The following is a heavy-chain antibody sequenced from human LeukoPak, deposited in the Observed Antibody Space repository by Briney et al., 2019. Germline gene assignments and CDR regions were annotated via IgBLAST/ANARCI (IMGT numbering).Heavy chain of an antibody. CDR2: ITVTTTFI. J-gene: IGHJ3*02. Sequence: GGSLRLSCAASGFNLSNYNMNWVRQAPGRGLEWVSSITVTTTFIYYADSVKGRFTISRDNAKNSLYLQMNTLRVEDTAVYYCARDLPGELGRGVFDIWGQGTMVTVSS. D-gene: IGHD1-1*01. V-gene: IGHV3-21*01. CDR3: ARDLPGELGRGVFDI. CDR1: GFNLSNYN.